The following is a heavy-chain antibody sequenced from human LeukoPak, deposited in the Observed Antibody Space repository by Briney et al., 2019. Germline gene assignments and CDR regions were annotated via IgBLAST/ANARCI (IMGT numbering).Heavy chain of an antibody. Sequence: RLSCAASGFTFSSXAMSWVRQAPGKGLEWVSAISGSGGSTYYADSVKGRFTISRDNSKNTLYLQMNSLRAEDTAVYYCAKQTGYSYGSHFDYWGQGTXXXVSX. D-gene: IGHD5-18*01. CDR3: AKQTGYSYGSHFDY. CDR2: ISGSGGST. CDR1: GFTFSSXA. J-gene: IGHJ4*02. V-gene: IGHV3-23*01.